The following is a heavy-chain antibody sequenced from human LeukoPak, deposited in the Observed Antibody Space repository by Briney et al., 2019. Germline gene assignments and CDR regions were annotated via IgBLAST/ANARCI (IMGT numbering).Heavy chain of an antibody. Sequence: SETLSLTCTVSGGSISSGDYSWSWIRQPPGKGLEWIGYIYYSGSTYYNPSLKSRVTISVDTSKNQFSLKLSSVTAADTAVYYCARDGRITIPNDFWSGYYSPIMDVWGKGTTVTVSS. CDR1: GGSISSGDYS. CDR2: IYYSGST. CDR3: ARDGRITIPNDFWSGYYSPIMDV. V-gene: IGHV4-30-4*08. J-gene: IGHJ6*03. D-gene: IGHD3-3*01.